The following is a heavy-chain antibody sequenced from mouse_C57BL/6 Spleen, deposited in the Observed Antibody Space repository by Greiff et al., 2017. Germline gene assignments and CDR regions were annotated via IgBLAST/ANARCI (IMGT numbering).Heavy chain of an antibody. CDR1: GYTFTGYW. J-gene: IGHJ4*01. CDR3: ARTYIYAMGY. CDR2: ILPGSGST. Sequence: QVQLQQSGAELMKPGASVKLSCKASGYTFTGYWIEWVKQRPGHGLEWIGEILPGSGSTNYNEKIKGKATFTADTSSNTTYMQLNSLTTEDSAIYNCARTYIYAMGYKGQRTSVTVSS. V-gene: IGHV1-9*01. D-gene: IGHD5-1*01.